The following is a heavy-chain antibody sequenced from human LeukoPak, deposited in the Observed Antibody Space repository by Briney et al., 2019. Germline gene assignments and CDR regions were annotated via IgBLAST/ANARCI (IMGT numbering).Heavy chain of an antibody. D-gene: IGHD4-17*01. CDR1: GFTFSSYA. CDR2: ISGSGDST. CDR3: ARIGDGDYTNWFDP. J-gene: IGHJ5*02. Sequence: GGSLRLSCAASGFTFSSYAMSWVRQAPGKGLEWVSGISGSGDSTYYADSVKGRFTISRDNSKNTLYLQMNSLRAEDTAVYYCARIGDGDYTNWFDPWGQGTLVTVSS. V-gene: IGHV3-23*01.